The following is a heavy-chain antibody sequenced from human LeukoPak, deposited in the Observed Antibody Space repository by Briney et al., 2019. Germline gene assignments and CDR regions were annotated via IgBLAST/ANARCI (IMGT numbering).Heavy chain of an antibody. V-gene: IGHV1-18*01. Sequence: GASVKVSCKASGYIFTRYGISWVRQAPGQGLEWMGWISAHYGNTNYAQKFQGRLTITTDTSTNTACMELRSLRPDDTAVYYCARDFFHGHCSGLSCFLLDYWGQGSLVTVSS. J-gene: IGHJ4*02. CDR2: ISAHYGNT. CDR3: ARDFFHGHCSGLSCFLLDY. CDR1: GYIFTRYG. D-gene: IGHD2-15*01.